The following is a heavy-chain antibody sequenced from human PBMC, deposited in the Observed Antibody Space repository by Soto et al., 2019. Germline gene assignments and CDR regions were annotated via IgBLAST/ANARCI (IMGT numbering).Heavy chain of an antibody. J-gene: IGHJ6*02. V-gene: IGHV3-9*01. CDR1: GFTFSTYA. CDR2: VSWNSGSI. D-gene: IGHD2-2*01. Sequence: PGGSLRLSCAASGFTFSTYAMAWVRQAPGKGLEWVSGVSWNSGSIGYADPVKGRFTISRDNAKNSLYLQMNSLRAEDTALYYCAKDQYQLLFYYYGMDVWGQGTTVTVSS. CDR3: AKDQYQLLFYYYGMDV.